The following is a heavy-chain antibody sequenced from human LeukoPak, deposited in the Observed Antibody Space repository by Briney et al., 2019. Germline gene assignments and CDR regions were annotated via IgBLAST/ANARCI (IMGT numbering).Heavy chain of an antibody. J-gene: IGHJ4*02. CDR1: GGSISSGDYY. V-gene: IGHV4-30-4*08. Sequence: SETLSLTCTVSGGSISSGDYYWSWIRQPPGKGLEWIGYIYYSGSTYYNPSLKSRVTISVDTSKNQFSLKLSSVTAADTAVYYCARVPRRKSGVHFDYWGQGTLVTVSS. CDR2: IYYSGST. CDR3: ARVPRRKSGVHFDY. D-gene: IGHD3-10*01.